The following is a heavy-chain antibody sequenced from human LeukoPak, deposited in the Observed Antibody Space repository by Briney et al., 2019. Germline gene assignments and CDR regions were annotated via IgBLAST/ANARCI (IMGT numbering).Heavy chain of an antibody. D-gene: IGHD2-8*02. Sequence: GASVKVSCKASGYTFATYYLNWVRQAPGRGLEWMGKIDPNYGFAYYAQKFQGRVTMTRDTSTSTVYMEVNSLTSDDTAVNYCARVLAYCTDSSCPGMDVWGQGTTVTVSS. CDR3: ARVLAYCTDSSCPGMDV. V-gene: IGHV1-46*01. CDR1: GYTFATYY. CDR2: IDPNYGFA. J-gene: IGHJ6*02.